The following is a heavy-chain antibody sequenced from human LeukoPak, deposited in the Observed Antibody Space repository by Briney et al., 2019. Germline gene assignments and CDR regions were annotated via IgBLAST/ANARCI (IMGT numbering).Heavy chain of an antibody. CDR1: GFTFSSYG. D-gene: IGHD3-10*02. J-gene: IGHJ6*04. V-gene: IGHV3-48*04. Sequence: GGTLRLSCAASGFTFSSYGMSWFRQAPGKGLEWVSYISSSGSTIYYADSVKGRFTISRDNAKNSLYLQMNSLRAEDTAVYYCAELGITMIGGVWGKGTTVTISS. CDR3: AELGITMIGGV. CDR2: ISSSGSTI.